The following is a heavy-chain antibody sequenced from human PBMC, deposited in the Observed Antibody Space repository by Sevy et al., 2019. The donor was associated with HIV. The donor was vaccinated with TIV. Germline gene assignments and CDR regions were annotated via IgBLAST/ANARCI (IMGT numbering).Heavy chain of an antibody. Sequence: ALRLSCTASGFTFRNYAMNWVRQAPGKGLERVALISYDGSNKYYADSVRGRFAISRDNSKNTLYLQMNSLRPEDTAIYYCAREGQLWFVYYFDNWGQGTLVTVSS. J-gene: IGHJ4*02. CDR1: GFTFRNYA. V-gene: IGHV3-30*09. CDR2: ISYDGSNK. D-gene: IGHD3-10*01. CDR3: AREGQLWFVYYFDN.